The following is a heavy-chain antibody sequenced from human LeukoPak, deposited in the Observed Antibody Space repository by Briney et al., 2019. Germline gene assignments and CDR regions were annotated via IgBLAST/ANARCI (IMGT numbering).Heavy chain of an antibody. D-gene: IGHD6-13*01. CDR2: ISAYNGNT. J-gene: IGHJ4*02. V-gene: IGHV1-18*01. Sequence: ASVKVSCKASGYTFTSYGISWVRQAPGQGLEWMGWISAYNGNTNYAQKLQGRATMTTDTSTSTAYMELRSLRSDDTAVYYCARETNIAAAGTVDYWGQGTLVTVSS. CDR1: GYTFTSYG. CDR3: ARETNIAAAGTVDY.